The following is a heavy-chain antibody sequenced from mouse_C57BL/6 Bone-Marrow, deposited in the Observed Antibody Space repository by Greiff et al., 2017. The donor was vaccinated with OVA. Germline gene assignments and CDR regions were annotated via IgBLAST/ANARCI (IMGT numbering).Heavy chain of an antibody. J-gene: IGHJ2*01. CDR3: ARTYYGYDDYFDY. CDR1: GYTFTDYY. V-gene: IGHV1-76*01. D-gene: IGHD2-9*01. CDR2: IYPGSGNT. Sequence: QVQLQQSGAELVRPGASVKLSCKASGYTFTDYYINWVKQRPGQGLEWIARIYPGSGNTYYNEKFKGKATLTAEKSSSTAYMQLSSLTSEDSAVYFCARTYYGYDDYFDYWGQGTTLTVSS.